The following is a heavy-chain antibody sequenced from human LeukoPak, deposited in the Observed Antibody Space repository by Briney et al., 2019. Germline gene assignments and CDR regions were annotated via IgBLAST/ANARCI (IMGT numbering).Heavy chain of an antibody. D-gene: IGHD6-6*01. CDR1: GFTFSNYG. V-gene: IGHV3-30*02. Sequence: GGSLRLSCAASGFTFSNYGMHWVRQTPGKGLEWVTFIRYDGSDKYYADSVKGRFTISRDNSKNTLYLQMNSLRPEDTAVYYCAKDPYSSFSSSDYYYMDVWGKGTTVTVSS. CDR2: IRYDGSDK. J-gene: IGHJ6*03. CDR3: AKDPYSSFSSSDYYYMDV.